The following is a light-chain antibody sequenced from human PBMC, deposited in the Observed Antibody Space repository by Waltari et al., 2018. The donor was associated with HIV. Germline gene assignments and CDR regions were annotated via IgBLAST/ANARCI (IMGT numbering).Light chain of an antibody. CDR1: QSLLHSNGYSY. CDR2: LGS. V-gene: IGKV2-28*01. Sequence: DIVMTQSPLSLPVTPGEPASISCRSSQSLLHSNGYSYLDWYLQKPRQSPQLLIFLGSNRASGVPDRFSGSGSGTDFTLKISRVEAEDAGMYYCMQGRQTPQVTFGGGTKVEIK. J-gene: IGKJ4*01. CDR3: MQGRQTPQVT.